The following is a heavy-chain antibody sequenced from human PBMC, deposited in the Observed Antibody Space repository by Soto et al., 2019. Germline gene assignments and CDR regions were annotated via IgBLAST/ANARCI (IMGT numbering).Heavy chain of an antibody. Sequence: LALACAASGVSISGGDYNSSWIRQHPGKGLEWIGYIYDSGSTYYNQSLKSRVSISVDTSKSQFSLKLSSVTAADTAVYYCASQSAASHRLSWFDPWGQGTLVTVSS. D-gene: IGHD6-25*01. V-gene: IGHV4-31*11. CDR1: GVSISGGDYN. CDR2: IYDSGST. CDR3: ASQSAASHRLSWFDP. J-gene: IGHJ5*02.